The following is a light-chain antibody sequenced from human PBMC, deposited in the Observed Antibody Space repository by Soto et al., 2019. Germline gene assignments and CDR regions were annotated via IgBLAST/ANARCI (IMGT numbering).Light chain of an antibody. CDR2: SSN. J-gene: IGLJ3*02. V-gene: IGLV1-44*01. CDR1: SSNIGNNP. CDR3: GTWDDSLKSYM. Sequence: QSVLTQPPSASGTPGQSVTISCSGNSSNIGNNPVNWYQQLPGTAPKLLIYSSNQRPSGVPYRISGSKSGASASLAITGLLSDNDADYYCGTWDDSLKSYMFGGGTKLTVL.